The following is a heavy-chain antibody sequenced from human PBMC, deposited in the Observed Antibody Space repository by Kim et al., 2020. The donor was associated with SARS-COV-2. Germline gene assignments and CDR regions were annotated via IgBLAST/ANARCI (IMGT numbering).Heavy chain of an antibody. J-gene: IGHJ6*02. V-gene: IGHV1-46*01. CDR1: GYTFTSYY. CDR2: INPSGGST. CDR3: ARNGDIVDVYYYYGMDV. D-gene: IGHD2-21*01. Sequence: ASVKVSCKASGYTFTSYYMHWVRQAPGQGLEWMGIINPSGGSTSYAQKFQGRVTMTRDTSTSTVYMELSSLRSEDTAVYYCARNGDIVDVYYYYGMDVWGQGTTVTVSS.